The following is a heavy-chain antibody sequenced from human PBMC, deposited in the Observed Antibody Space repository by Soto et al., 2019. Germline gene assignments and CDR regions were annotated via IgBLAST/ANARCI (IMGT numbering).Heavy chain of an antibody. Sequence: QVQLVQSGAEVKKPGASVKVSCKASGYTFTTYGISWVRQAPGQGLEWMGWISAYYGNTNSAQKFQGRVTMTTDTSTSTAYMEMRSLRSDATAVYYCAVGGYCSSASCPNYWGQGTLVTVSS. J-gene: IGHJ4*02. V-gene: IGHV1-18*01. D-gene: IGHD2-2*01. CDR3: AVGGYCSSASCPNY. CDR2: ISAYYGNT. CDR1: GYTFTTYG.